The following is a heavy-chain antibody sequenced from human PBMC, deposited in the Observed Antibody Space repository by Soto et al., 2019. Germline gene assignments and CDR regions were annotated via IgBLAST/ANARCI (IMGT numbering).Heavy chain of an antibody. J-gene: IGHJ4*02. CDR1: GGSISTYY. Sequence: PXGTLYLTCTVSGGSISTYYWSWIRQPPGGTLEWIGYIYASGATTYNPSLESRVTMSVDMPNNEFSLELTSLTAADTAVYYCARSHSFDGSIYHYYFDFWGQGTLVTVSS. CDR2: IYASGAT. V-gene: IGHV4-59*01. CDR3: ARSHSFDGSIYHYYFDF. D-gene: IGHD3-10*01.